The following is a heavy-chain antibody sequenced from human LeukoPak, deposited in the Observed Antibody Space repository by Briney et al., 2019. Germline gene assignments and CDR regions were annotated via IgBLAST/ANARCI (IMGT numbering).Heavy chain of an antibody. J-gene: IGHJ4*02. Sequence: TPSETLSLTCTVSGGSINSGGSYWSWIRQHPGKGLEWIGCIYYSWSTYYNPSLKSRVTISVDTSKNQFSLKLSSVTAADTAVYYCARSPPIAVAGAYYFDYWGQGTLVTVSS. V-gene: IGHV4-31*03. CDR1: GGSINSGGSY. CDR2: IYYSWST. CDR3: ARSPPIAVAGAYYFDY. D-gene: IGHD6-19*01.